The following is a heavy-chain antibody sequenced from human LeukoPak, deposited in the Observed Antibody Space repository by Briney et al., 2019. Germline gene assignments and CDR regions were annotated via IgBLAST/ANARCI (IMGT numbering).Heavy chain of an antibody. D-gene: IGHD6-6*01. CDR2: IIPIFGIA. J-gene: IGHJ2*01. Sequence: SVKVSCKASGDTFSSYAISWVRQAPGQGLEWMGRIIPIFGIAHYAQKFQGRVTITADKSTSTAYMELSSLTSEDTAVYYCARVEIAARLGWYFDLWGRGTLVTVSS. V-gene: IGHV1-69*04. CDR1: GDTFSSYA. CDR3: ARVEIAARLGWYFDL.